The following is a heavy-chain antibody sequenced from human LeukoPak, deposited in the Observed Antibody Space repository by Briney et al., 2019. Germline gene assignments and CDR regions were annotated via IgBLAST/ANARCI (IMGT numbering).Heavy chain of an antibody. D-gene: IGHD3-3*01. V-gene: IGHV4-4*02. CDR2: VHLDGRA. J-gene: IGHJ4*02. CDR1: GGSVTSTNW. CDR3: AREGGFYRPLDY. Sequence: SETLSLTCDVSGGSVTSTNWWTWVRQRPGKGLEWIWEVHLDGRANYNPSLKSRLIMSVDLPENHISLKLTSVTAADTAVYYCAREGGFYRPLDYSGQGTLVTVSS.